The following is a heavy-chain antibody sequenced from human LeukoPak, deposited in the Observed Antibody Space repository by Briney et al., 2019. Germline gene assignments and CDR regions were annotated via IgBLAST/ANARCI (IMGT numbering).Heavy chain of an antibody. CDR3: ASPSGYFGYAHAFDI. J-gene: IGHJ3*02. CDR2: ISSSGSTI. CDR1: GFTFSDYY. Sequence: GGSLRLSCAASGFTFSDYYMSWIRQAPGKGLEWVSYISSSGSTIYYADSVKGRFTISRDNAKNSLYLQMNSLRAEDTAVYYCASPSGYFGYAHAFDIWGQGTMVTVSS. V-gene: IGHV3-11*01. D-gene: IGHD5-12*01.